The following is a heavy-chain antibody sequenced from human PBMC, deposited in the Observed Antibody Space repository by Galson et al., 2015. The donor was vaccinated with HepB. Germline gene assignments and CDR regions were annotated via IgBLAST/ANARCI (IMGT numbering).Heavy chain of an antibody. CDR2: INPNTAGP. CDR1: GYTFTGYY. V-gene: IGHV1-2*02. Sequence: SVKVSCKASGYTFTGYYIHWVRQAPGQGLEWMGWINPNTAGPKYAQRFQGRVTMTRDTSIHTAYMELTSLRSNDTAVYYCVRGLGLATSGWVAGDFDNWGQGTLVTVSS. CDR3: VRGLGLATSGWVAGDFDN. J-gene: IGHJ4*02. D-gene: IGHD6-19*01.